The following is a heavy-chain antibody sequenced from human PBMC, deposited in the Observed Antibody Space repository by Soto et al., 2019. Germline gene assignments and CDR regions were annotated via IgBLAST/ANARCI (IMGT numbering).Heavy chain of an antibody. CDR2: IYYSGST. CDR3: ARAGLSPNVYGMDV. Sequence: SETLSLTCTVSGGSISSYYWSWIRQPPGKGLEWIGYIYYSGSTNYNPSLKSRVTISVDTSKNQFSLKLSSVTAADTAVYYCARAGLSPNVYGMDVWGQGTTVTVSS. J-gene: IGHJ6*02. D-gene: IGHD3-16*02. CDR1: GGSISSYY. V-gene: IGHV4-59*01.